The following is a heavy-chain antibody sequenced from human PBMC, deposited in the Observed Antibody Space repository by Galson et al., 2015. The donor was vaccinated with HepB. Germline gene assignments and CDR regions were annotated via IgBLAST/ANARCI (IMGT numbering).Heavy chain of an antibody. V-gene: IGHV7-4-1*02. Sequence: SVKVSCKASGYTFSNYAMKWVRQAPGQGLEWMGWINTNTGNPTYAQGFTGRVVFSLDTSVSTAYLEISSLKAEDIAVYYCARSPGYCSSTSCYVRGGWFDPWGQGTLVAVSS. D-gene: IGHD2-2*01. CDR1: GYTFSNYA. J-gene: IGHJ5*02. CDR3: ARSPGYCSSTSCYVRGGWFDP. CDR2: INTNTGNP.